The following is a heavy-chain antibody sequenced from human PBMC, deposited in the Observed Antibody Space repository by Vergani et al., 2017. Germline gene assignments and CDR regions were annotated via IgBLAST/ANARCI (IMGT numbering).Heavy chain of an antibody. V-gene: IGHV4-59*01. J-gene: IGHJ6*02. Sequence: QVQLQESGPGLVKPSETLSLTCTVPGGPISSYYWSWIRQPPGKGLEWIGYIYYSGSTNYNPSLKSRVTISVDTSKNQFSLKLSSVTAADTAVYYCARSKYYYDSSGYYTTRYYYYYGMDVWGQGTTVTVSS. CDR2: IYYSGST. CDR3: ARSKYYYDSSGYYTTRYYYYYGMDV. D-gene: IGHD3-22*01. CDR1: GGPISSYY.